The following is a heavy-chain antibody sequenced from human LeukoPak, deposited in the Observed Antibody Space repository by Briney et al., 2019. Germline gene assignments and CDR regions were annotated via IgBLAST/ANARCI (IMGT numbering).Heavy chain of an antibody. CDR3: AKETRYSYGYYFDY. J-gene: IGHJ4*02. D-gene: IGHD5-18*01. Sequence: GGSLRLSCAPSGFTFSSYAMSWVRQAPGKGLEWVSAISVSGGSTYYADSVEGRFTISRDNSKNTLYLQMNSLRAEDTAVYYCAKETRYSYGYYFDYWGQGTLVTVSS. CDR2: ISVSGGST. CDR1: GFTFSSYA. V-gene: IGHV3-23*01.